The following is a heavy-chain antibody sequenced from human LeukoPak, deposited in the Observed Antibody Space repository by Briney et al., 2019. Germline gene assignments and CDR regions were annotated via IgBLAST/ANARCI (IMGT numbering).Heavy chain of an antibody. J-gene: IGHJ5*02. Sequence: EASVKVSCKASGYTFTSYYMHWVRQAPGQGLEWMGIINPSGGSTSYAQKFQGRVTMTRDMSTSTGYMELSSLRSEDTAVYYCVAAAGTGWFDPWGQGTLVTVSS. CDR1: GYTFTSYY. D-gene: IGHD6-13*01. V-gene: IGHV1-46*01. CDR2: INPSGGST. CDR3: VAAAGTGWFDP.